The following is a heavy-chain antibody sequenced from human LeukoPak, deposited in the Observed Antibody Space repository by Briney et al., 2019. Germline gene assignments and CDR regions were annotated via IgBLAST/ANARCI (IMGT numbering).Heavy chain of an antibody. V-gene: IGHV1-2*02. D-gene: IGHD6-25*01. CDR1: GYTFTDYY. CDR3: ATEAAAGAEYFQH. Sequence: GASVKVSCKASGYTFTDYYMHWVRQAPGQGLEWMGWINPNSGGTNYAQKFQGRVTMTSDTSISTAYMELSRLRSDDTAVYYCATEAAAGAEYFQHWGQGTLVTVSS. CDR2: INPNSGGT. J-gene: IGHJ1*01.